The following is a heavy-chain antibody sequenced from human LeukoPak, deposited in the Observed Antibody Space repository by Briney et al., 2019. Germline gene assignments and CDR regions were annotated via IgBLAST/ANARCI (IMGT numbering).Heavy chain of an antibody. CDR2: ISSSSSYI. D-gene: IGHD5-12*01. CDR1: GFTFSSYS. CDR3: ARAAGYSGYNRFDY. Sequence: PGGSLRLSCAASGFTFSSYSMNWVRQAPGKGLEWVSSISSSSSYIYYADSVKGRFTISRDNSKNTLYLQMNSLRAEDTAVYYCARAAGYSGYNRFDYWGQGTLVTVSS. V-gene: IGHV3-21*01. J-gene: IGHJ4*02.